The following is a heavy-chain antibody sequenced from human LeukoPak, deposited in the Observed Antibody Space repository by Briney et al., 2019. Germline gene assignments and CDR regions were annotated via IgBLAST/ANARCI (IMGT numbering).Heavy chain of an antibody. CDR3: ARLVYDSRGYYFDY. Sequence: SETLSLTCAVYGGSFSGYYWSWIRQPPGKGLEWIGEINHSGSTNYNPSLKSRVTISVDTSKNQFSLKLSSVTAADTAVYHCARLVYDSRGYYFDYWGQGTLVTVSS. CDR2: INHSGST. CDR1: GGSFSGYY. V-gene: IGHV4-34*01. D-gene: IGHD3-22*01. J-gene: IGHJ4*02.